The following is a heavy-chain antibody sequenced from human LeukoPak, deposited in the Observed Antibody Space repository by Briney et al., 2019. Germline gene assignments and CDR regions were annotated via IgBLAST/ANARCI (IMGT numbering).Heavy chain of an antibody. CDR2: IWYDGSNK. D-gene: IGHD3-3*01. Sequence: PGRSLRLSCAASGFTFSSYGMHWVRQAPGKGLEWVAVIWYDGSNKYYADSVKGRFTISRDNSKNTLYLQMNSLRAEDTAVYYCARDPGRFLEWLLLSPYYYMDVWGKGTTVTVSS. V-gene: IGHV3-30*19. CDR3: ARDPGRFLEWLLLSPYYYMDV. J-gene: IGHJ6*03. CDR1: GFTFSSYG.